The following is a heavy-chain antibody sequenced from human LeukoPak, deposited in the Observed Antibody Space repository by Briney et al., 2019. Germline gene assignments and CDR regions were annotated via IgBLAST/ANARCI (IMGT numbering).Heavy chain of an antibody. Sequence: PGGSLRLSCAASGFTFSNAWMSWVRQAPGKGLEWVGRIKSKTGGGTTDYAAPVKGRFTISRDDSKNTLYLQMNSLKTEDTAVYYCTTERRAYCGGDCYWDAFDIWGQGTMVTVSS. CDR2: IKSKTGGGTT. V-gene: IGHV3-15*01. CDR1: GFTFSNAW. D-gene: IGHD2-21*02. J-gene: IGHJ3*02. CDR3: TTERRAYCGGDCYWDAFDI.